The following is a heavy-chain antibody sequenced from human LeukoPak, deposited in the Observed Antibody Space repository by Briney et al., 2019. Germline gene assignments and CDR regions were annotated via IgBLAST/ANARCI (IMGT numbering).Heavy chain of an antibody. Sequence: AXVKVSCKASGYTFTSYDINWVRQATGQGLEWMGWMNPNSGNTGYAQKFQGRVTMTRNTSISTAYMELSSLRSEDTAVYYCARGAPRYVWGSYPLGGYMDVWGKGTTVTISS. CDR1: GYTFTSYD. CDR2: MNPNSGNT. D-gene: IGHD3-16*02. CDR3: ARGAPRYVWGSYPLGGYMDV. J-gene: IGHJ6*03. V-gene: IGHV1-8*01.